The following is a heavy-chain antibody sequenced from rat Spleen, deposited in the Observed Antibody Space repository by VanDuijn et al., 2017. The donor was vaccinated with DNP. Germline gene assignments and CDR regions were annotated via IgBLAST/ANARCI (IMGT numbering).Heavy chain of an antibody. Sequence: EVQLVESGGGLVQPGRSLKLSCTASGFTFSDYAMAWVRQAPKKGLEWVATVSSDGTRTYHRDSVKGRFTISKDHTKSTLYQQMDSLSSEDTATYYCSRLDRYPGPLFDYLCQGVMVTVSS. D-gene: IGHD1-4*01. J-gene: IGHJ2*01. CDR2: VSSDGTRT. V-gene: IGHV5-7*01. CDR1: GFTFSDYA. CDR3: SRLDRYPGPLFDY.